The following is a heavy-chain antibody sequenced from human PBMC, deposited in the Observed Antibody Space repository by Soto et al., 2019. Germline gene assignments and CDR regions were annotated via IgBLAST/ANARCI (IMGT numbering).Heavy chain of an antibody. V-gene: IGHV4-30-2*01. J-gene: IGHJ3*01. D-gene: IGHD3-10*01. Sequence: SETLSLTCAVSGGSISSGGYSWSWIRQPPGKGLEWIGYIYHSGSTNYNPSLKSRVAISIEMSTNQFSLTLSSVTAADTAVYYCARGSLGGYYGAFDVWGQGTVVTVSS. CDR2: IYHSGST. CDR1: GGSISSGGYS. CDR3: ARGSLGGYYGAFDV.